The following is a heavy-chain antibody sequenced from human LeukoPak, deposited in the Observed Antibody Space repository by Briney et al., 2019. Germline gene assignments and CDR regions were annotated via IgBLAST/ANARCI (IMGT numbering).Heavy chain of an antibody. CDR1: SGSINSINYY. D-gene: IGHD3-10*01. CDR2: VYYSGIT. J-gene: IGHJ4*02. Sequence: SETLSLTCTVSSGSINSINYYWGWIRQPPGKGLEWIGSVYYSGITYYNPSLKRRVTVSVDSSKNQFSLKLSSVTAADTAVYYCATQEVRGAKRSFDYWGPGTLVTVSS. CDR3: ATQEVRGAKRSFDY. V-gene: IGHV4-39*01.